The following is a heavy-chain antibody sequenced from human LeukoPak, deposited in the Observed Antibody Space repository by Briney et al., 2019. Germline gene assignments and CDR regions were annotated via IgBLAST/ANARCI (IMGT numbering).Heavy chain of an antibody. Sequence: ASVKVSCKVSGYTLTELSMHWVRQAPGKGLEWMGGFDPEDGETIYAQKFQGRVTMTEDTSTDTAYMELSSLRSEDTAVYYCATLFTIFGVDAITLKGWFDPWGQGTLVTVSS. CDR3: ATLFTIFGVDAITLKGWFDP. V-gene: IGHV1-24*01. CDR2: FDPEDGET. D-gene: IGHD3-3*01. CDR1: GYTLTELS. J-gene: IGHJ5*02.